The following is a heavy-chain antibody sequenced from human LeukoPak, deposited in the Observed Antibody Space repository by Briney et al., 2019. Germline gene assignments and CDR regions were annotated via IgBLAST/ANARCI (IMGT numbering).Heavy chain of an antibody. CDR1: GYTFTGYY. CDR2: INPNSGGT. D-gene: IGHD2-15*01. V-gene: IGHV1-2*02. Sequence: ASVKVSCKASGYTFTGYYIHWVRQAPGQGLEWMGWINPNSGGTNYAQKFQGRVTMTRDTSISTAYMELSRLRSDDTAVYYCARALRTLYYFDYWGQGTLVTVSS. CDR3: ARALRTLYYFDY. J-gene: IGHJ4*02.